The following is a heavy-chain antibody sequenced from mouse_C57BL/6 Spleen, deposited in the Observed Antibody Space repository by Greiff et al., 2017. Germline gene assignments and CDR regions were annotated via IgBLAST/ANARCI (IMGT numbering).Heavy chain of an antibody. CDR2: IRNKANGYTT. J-gene: IGHJ4*01. CDR3: ARSPRRTGAMDY. Sequence: EVKLMESGGGLVQPGGSLSLSCAASGFTFTDYYMSWVRQPPGKALEWLVFIRNKANGYTTEYSASVKGRFTISRDNSQSILYLQMNALRAEDSATYYCARSPRRTGAMDYWGQGTSVTVSS. V-gene: IGHV7-3*01. CDR1: GFTFTDYY.